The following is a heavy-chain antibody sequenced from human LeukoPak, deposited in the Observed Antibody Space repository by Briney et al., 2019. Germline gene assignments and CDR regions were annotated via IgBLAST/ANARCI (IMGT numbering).Heavy chain of an antibody. J-gene: IGHJ3*02. V-gene: IGHV4-59*08. CDR3: ASQDSYGDAFDI. D-gene: IGHD3-10*01. Sequence: SETLSLTCTVSGNSISSYYWSWIRQPPGKGLEWIGYIYYSGSTNYNPSLKSRVTISVDTSKNQFSLKLSSVTAADTAVYYCASQDSYGDAFDIWGQGTMVTVSS. CDR1: GNSISSYY. CDR2: IYYSGST.